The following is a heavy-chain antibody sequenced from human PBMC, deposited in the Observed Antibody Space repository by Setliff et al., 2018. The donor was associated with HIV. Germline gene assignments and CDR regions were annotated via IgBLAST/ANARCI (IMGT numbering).Heavy chain of an antibody. D-gene: IGHD4-17*01. Sequence: SETLSLTCAVSGDSISSSNWWNWVRQPPGKGLEWIGEIHHGGTTNCNPSLKSRLSILLDKSNNQLSLKVTSVTAADTAVYYCARDTNYGDNIWAFDMWGQGTKVTVSS. CDR1: GDSISSSNW. J-gene: IGHJ3*02. CDR3: ARDTNYGDNIWAFDM. V-gene: IGHV4-4*02. CDR2: IHHGGTT.